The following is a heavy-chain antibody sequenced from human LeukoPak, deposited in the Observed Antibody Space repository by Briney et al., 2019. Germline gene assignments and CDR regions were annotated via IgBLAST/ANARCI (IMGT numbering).Heavy chain of an antibody. D-gene: IGHD5-18*01. CDR2: IYYSGST. V-gene: IGHV4-59*01. Sequence: SETLSLTCTVSGGSISSYYWSWIRQPPGKGLEWIGYIYYSGSTNHSPPLKSRVTISVDTSKNQFSLKLSSVTAADTAVYYCARVEKIQLWLQADYWGQGTLVTVSS. CDR3: ARVEKIQLWLQADY. J-gene: IGHJ4*02. CDR1: GGSISSYY.